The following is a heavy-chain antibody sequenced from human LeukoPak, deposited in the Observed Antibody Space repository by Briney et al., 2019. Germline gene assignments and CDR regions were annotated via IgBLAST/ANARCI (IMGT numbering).Heavy chain of an antibody. Sequence: GGSLRLSRAASGFTFSTYGVHWVRQAPGKGLEWVAVISSDGGNKYYADSVRGLFTISRDNSKNGLYLQMNSLRAEDTAVYYCAKGQRFYGEYYFDYWGQGTLVTVSS. V-gene: IGHV3-30*04. J-gene: IGHJ4*02. CDR1: GFTFSTYG. CDR3: AKGQRFYGEYYFDY. CDR2: ISSDGGNK. D-gene: IGHD4-17*01.